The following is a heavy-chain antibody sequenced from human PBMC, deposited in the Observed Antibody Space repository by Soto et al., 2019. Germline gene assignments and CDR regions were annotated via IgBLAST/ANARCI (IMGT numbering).Heavy chain of an antibody. V-gene: IGHV4-31*03. D-gene: IGHD3-10*01. CDR3: ARSAQWDGFAP. CDR2: ISYSGRT. Sequence: QVQLQESGPGLVRPSQTLSLTCTVSAGSISTINYYWSWIRQHPEKGLEWIGYISYSGRTFYHSSLKSRVTISLDTSKKQFSLTLTSVTAADTAVYYCARSAQWDGFAPWGQGTMVTVSS. J-gene: IGHJ3*01. CDR1: AGSISTINYY.